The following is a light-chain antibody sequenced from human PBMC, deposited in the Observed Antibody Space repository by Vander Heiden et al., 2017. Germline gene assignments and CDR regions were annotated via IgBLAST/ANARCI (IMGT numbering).Light chain of an antibody. CDR1: KLGDKY. CDR3: QACDSSPPYV. CDR2: QDT. Sequence: SFELTQPPSVSVSPGQTASITCSGDKLGDKYACWYQLKPGQSPVLVIYQDTKRPSGIPERFSGSNSGNTATLTIIGTQAMDDAVYYFQACDSSPPYVFVTGTQVTVL. J-gene: IGLJ1*01. V-gene: IGLV3-1*01.